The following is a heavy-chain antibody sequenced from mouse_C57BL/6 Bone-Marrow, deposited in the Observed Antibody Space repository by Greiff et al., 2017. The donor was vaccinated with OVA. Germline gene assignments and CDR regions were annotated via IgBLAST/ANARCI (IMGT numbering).Heavy chain of an antibody. CDR2: IRSKSNNYAT. J-gene: IGHJ3*01. Sequence: EVQGVESGGGLVQPKGSLKLSCAASGFSFNTYAMNWVRQAPGKGLEWVARIRSKSNNYATYYADSVKDRFTISRDDSESMLYLQMNNLKTEDTAMYYCVRPSTMVTTGFAYWGQGTLVTVSA. CDR3: VRPSTMVTTGFAY. CDR1: GFSFNTYA. D-gene: IGHD2-2*01. V-gene: IGHV10-1*01.